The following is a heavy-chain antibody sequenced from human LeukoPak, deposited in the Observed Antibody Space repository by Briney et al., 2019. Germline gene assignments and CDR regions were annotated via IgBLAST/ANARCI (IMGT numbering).Heavy chain of an antibody. Sequence: GGTLRLSCAASGFTFSSYGMSWVRQAPGKGLEWVSAMNTSGCSTYYADSVKGRFTISRDNSKNTLYLQMNSLRAEDTAIYYCAKNGDRGAYCSGGSCYPYFYYYMDVWGKGTTVTISS. CDR3: AKNGDRGAYCSGGSCYPYFYYYMDV. D-gene: IGHD2-15*01. J-gene: IGHJ6*03. V-gene: IGHV3-23*01. CDR1: GFTFSSYG. CDR2: MNTSGCST.